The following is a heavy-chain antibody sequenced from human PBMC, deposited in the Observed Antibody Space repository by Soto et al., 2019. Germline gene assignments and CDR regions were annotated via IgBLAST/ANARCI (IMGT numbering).Heavy chain of an antibody. CDR1: GGSISSGDYY. CDR2: IYYSGST. J-gene: IGHJ5*02. CDR3: ARSSPPRRWFDP. V-gene: IGHV4-30-4*01. Sequence: SETLSLTCTVSGGSISSGDYYWSWIRQPPGKGLEWIGYIYYSGSTYYNPSLKSRVTISVDTSKNQFSLKLSSVTAADTAVYYCARSSPPRRWFDPWGQGTLVTVSS.